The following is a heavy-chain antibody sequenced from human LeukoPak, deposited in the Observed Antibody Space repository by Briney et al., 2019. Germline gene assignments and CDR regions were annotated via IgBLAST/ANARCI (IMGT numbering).Heavy chain of an antibody. D-gene: IGHD1-26*01. V-gene: IGHV3-30-3*01. CDR3: AKAGRYWDFDS. Sequence: QPGMSLTLSCVASGFTLSSYDIHWLRQAPGKGPVWVAFVSNNGITKYCAASLKGRFTVSRDNSKNTLYLHMNSLRADDTAVYYCAKAGRYWDFDSWGQGTLVTVSS. CDR1: GFTLSSYD. CDR2: VSNNGITK. J-gene: IGHJ4*02.